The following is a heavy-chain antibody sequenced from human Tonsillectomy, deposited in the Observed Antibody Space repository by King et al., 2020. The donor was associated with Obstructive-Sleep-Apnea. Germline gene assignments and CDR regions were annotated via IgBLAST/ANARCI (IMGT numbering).Heavy chain of an antibody. Sequence: LVESGGGVVQPGRSLRLSCAGSGFIFSSDALDWVRQAPGKGLEWVAFISHSVNNKNYADSVKGRFSISRDNSNNTLYLQMNSLRAEYTAVYYCARGRDYGMDVWGQGTTVTVSS. V-gene: IGHV3-30-3*01. CDR1: GFIFSSDA. J-gene: IGHJ6*02. CDR3: ARGRDYGMDV. CDR2: ISHSVNNK.